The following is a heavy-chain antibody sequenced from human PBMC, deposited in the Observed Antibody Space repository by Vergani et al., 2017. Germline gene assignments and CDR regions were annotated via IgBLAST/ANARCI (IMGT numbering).Heavy chain of an antibody. CDR3: ARDPAPRGYSYGYHFDY. CDR2: IYHSGST. V-gene: IGHV4-4*02. J-gene: IGHJ4*02. D-gene: IGHD5-18*01. Sequence: QVQLQESGPGLVKPSGTLSLTCAVSGGSISSSNWWSWVRQPPGKGLEWIGEIYHSGSTNYKPSLKSRVTISVDKSKNQFSLKLSSVTAADTAVYYCARDPAPRGYSYGYHFDYWGQGTLVTVSS. CDR1: GGSISSSNW.